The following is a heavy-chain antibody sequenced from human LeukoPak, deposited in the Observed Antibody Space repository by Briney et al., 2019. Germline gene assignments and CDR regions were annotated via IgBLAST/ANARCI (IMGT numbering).Heavy chain of an antibody. CDR2: ISYDGSNK. CDR1: GFTFSSYA. CDR3: AKGLTIFGLPEGNWFDP. J-gene: IGHJ5*02. V-gene: IGHV3-30*18. D-gene: IGHD3-3*01. Sequence: GGSLRLSCAASGFTFSSYAMSWVRQAPGKGLEWVAVISYDGSNKYYADSVKGRFTISRDNSKNTLYLQMNSLRAEDTAVYYCAKGLTIFGLPEGNWFDPWGQGTLVTVSS.